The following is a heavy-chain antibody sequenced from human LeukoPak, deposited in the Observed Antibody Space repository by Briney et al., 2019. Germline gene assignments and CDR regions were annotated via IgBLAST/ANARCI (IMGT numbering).Heavy chain of an antibody. D-gene: IGHD3-22*01. J-gene: IGHJ4*02. CDR3: AKGLPVGCYDSSGYWFDY. V-gene: IGHV3-23*01. Sequence: GGSLRLSCAASGFTFSSYAMSWVRQAPGKGLEWVSGISGSGGSTYYADSVKGRFTISRDNSKNTLYLQMNGLRAEDTAVYYCAKGLPVGCYDSSGYWFDYWGQGTLVTVSS. CDR2: ISGSGGST. CDR1: GFTFSSYA.